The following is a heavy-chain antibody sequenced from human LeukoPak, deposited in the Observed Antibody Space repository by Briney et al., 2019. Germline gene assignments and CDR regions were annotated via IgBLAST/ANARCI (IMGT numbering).Heavy chain of an antibody. CDR1: GGSLSSGSYY. CDR2: IYLSGST. CDR3: ASTVTTPTLNYFDY. V-gene: IGHV4-61*02. D-gene: IGHD4-17*01. J-gene: IGHJ4*02. Sequence: SETLSLTCSVSGGSLSSGSYYWSWIRQPAGKGLEWIGRIYLSGSTNYNPSLKSRVTISLDTAKNQFSPKLSSVTAADTAVYYCASTVTTPTLNYFDYWGQGTLVTVSS.